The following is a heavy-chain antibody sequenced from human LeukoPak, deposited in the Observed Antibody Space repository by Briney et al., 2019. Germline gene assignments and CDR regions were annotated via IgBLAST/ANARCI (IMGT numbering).Heavy chain of an antibody. CDR2: INHSGST. CDR1: GGSFSGYY. D-gene: IGHD1-20*01. Sequence: SETLSLTCAVYGGSFSGYYWSWIRQPPGKGLEWIGEINHSGSTNYNPSLKSRVTISVDTSKNQFSLKLSSVTAADTAVYYCARVPYNWNQPFDYWGQGTLVTVSS. J-gene: IGHJ4*02. V-gene: IGHV4-34*01. CDR3: ARVPYNWNQPFDY.